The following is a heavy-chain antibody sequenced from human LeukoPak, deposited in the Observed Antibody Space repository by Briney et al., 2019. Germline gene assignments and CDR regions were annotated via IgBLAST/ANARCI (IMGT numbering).Heavy chain of an antibody. CDR3: AKTTYASNSSGWYNHFDY. D-gene: IGHD6-19*01. V-gene: IGHV3-23*01. J-gene: IGHJ4*02. CDR2: TSSSDAGT. Sequence: PGGSLRLSCAASGFTLSTYAMSWVRQTPGKGLEWVAATSSSDAGTYHADSVRGRFTISRDNSKNTLYLQMNSLRAEDAAVYYCAKTTYASNSSGWYNHFDYWGQGTLVTVSS. CDR1: GFTLSTYA.